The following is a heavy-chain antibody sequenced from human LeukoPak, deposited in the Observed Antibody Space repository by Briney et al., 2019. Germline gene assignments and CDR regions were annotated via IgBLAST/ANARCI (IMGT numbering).Heavy chain of an antibody. CDR2: ISYSGYT. D-gene: IGHD3-3*01. J-gene: IGHJ3*02. V-gene: IGHV4-31*03. CDR1: GGSISGAFYH. Sequence: PSQTLSLTCTVSGGSISGAFYHRSWIRQHPGKGLEWIGYISYSGYTYYNPSLESRVTISVDTSKNQFSLKLSSVTAADTAVYYCARGRQYYDFWSGSIMPGGAAFDIWGQGTMVTVSS. CDR3: ARGRQYYDFWSGSIMPGGAAFDI.